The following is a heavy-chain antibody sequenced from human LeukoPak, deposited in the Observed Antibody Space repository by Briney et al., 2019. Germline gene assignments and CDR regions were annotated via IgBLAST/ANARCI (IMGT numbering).Heavy chain of an antibody. Sequence: ASVRVSCKASGYTFTGYYMHWVRQAPGQGLEWMGWISAYNGNTNYAQKLQGRVTMTTDTSTSTAYMELRSLRSDDTAVYYCARGVYGGNSAPLDYWGQGTLVTVSS. D-gene: IGHD4-23*01. CDR3: ARGVYGGNSAPLDY. J-gene: IGHJ4*02. CDR1: GYTFTGYY. CDR2: ISAYNGNT. V-gene: IGHV1-18*04.